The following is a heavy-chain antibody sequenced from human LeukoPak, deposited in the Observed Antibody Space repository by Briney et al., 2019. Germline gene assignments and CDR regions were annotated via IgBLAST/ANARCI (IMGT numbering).Heavy chain of an antibody. Sequence: PSETLSLTCAVYGGSFSGYYWSWIRQPPGKGLEWIEEINHSGSTNYNPSLKSRVTISVDTSKNQFSLKLSSVTAADTAVYYCASEPGATSDYWGQGTLVTVSS. CDR2: INHSGST. D-gene: IGHD1-26*01. J-gene: IGHJ4*02. CDR3: ASEPGATSDY. CDR1: GGSFSGYY. V-gene: IGHV4-34*01.